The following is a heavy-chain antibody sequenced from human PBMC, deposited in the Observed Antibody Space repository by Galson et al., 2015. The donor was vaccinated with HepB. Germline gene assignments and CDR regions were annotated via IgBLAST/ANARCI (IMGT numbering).Heavy chain of an antibody. CDR3: ARIRRAPNGDYEDY. Sequence: PALVKPTQTFTLTCTVSGFSLSNARMGVSWIRQPPGKALEWLAHIFSNDEKSYSTSLKSRLTISKDTSKSQVVLTMTNMDPVDTATYYCARIRRAPNGDYEDYWGQGTLVTVSS. J-gene: IGHJ4*02. D-gene: IGHD4-17*01. CDR2: IFSNDEK. V-gene: IGHV2-26*01. CDR1: GFSLSNARMG.